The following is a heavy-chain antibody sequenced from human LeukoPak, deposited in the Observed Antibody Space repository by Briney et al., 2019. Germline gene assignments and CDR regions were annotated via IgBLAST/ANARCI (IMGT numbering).Heavy chain of an antibody. V-gene: IGHV3-53*01. CDR3: ARDYTNDYGDYVPSY. CDR1: GFTVSSNY. J-gene: IGHJ4*02. Sequence: GGSLRLSCAASGFTVSSNYMSWVRQAPGKGLEWVSVIYSGGSTYYADSVEGRFTISRDNSKNTLYLQMNSLRAEDTAVYYCARDYTNDYGDYVPSYWGQGTLVTVSS. D-gene: IGHD4-17*01. CDR2: IYSGGST.